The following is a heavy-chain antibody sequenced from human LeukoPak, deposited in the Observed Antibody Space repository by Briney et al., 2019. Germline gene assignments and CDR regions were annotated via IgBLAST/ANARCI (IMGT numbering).Heavy chain of an antibody. Sequence: SETLSLTCAVYGGSFSGYYWSWIRQPPGKGLEWIGEINHSGSTNYNPSLKSRVTISVDTSKNQFSLKLSSVTAADTAVYYCARVEGRQFDYWGQGTLVTVSS. D-gene: IGHD5-24*01. J-gene: IGHJ4*02. CDR3: ARVEGRQFDY. V-gene: IGHV4-34*01. CDR2: INHSGST. CDR1: GGSFSGYY.